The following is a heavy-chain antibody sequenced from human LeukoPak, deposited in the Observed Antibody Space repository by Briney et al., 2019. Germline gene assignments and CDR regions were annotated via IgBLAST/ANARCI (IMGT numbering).Heavy chain of an antibody. Sequence: GRCLRLSCTASGFSFSTFWMNWVRQAPGKGLEWVANIKHDGSVKYYVDSVKGRFTISRDNAMQSLYLQMNSLRAEDTAVYYCSGGVSYWGRGTPVTVSS. CDR2: IKHDGSVK. CDR1: GFSFSTFW. V-gene: IGHV3-7*04. CDR3: SGGVSY. J-gene: IGHJ4*02.